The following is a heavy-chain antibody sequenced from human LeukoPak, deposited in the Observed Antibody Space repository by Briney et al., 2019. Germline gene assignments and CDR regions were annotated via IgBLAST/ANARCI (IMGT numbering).Heavy chain of an antibody. CDR2: IYYSGST. J-gene: IGHJ4*02. CDR1: GGSISSYY. Sequence: SETLSLTCTVSGGSISSYYWSWIRQPPGKGLEWIGYIYYSGSTNYNPSLKSRVTISVDTSKNQFSLKLSSVTAADTAVYYCARGGNDYYDSSGYYPYWGQGTLVTVSS. V-gene: IGHV4-59*01. CDR3: ARGGNDYYDSSGYYPY. D-gene: IGHD3-22*01.